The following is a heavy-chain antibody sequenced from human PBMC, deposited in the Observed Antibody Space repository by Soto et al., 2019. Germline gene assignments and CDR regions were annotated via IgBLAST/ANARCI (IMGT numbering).Heavy chain of an antibody. J-gene: IGHJ4*02. CDR2: IKSKTDGGTT. V-gene: IGHV3-15*07. CDR1: GFTFSNAW. CDR3: TTGVQYYYDSSGYYGPDDY. Sequence: GGSLRLSCAASGFTFSNAWMNWVRQAPGKGLEWVGRIKSKTDGGTTDYAAPVKGRFTISRDDSKNTLYLQMNSLKTEDTAVYYCTTGVQYYYDSSGYYGPDDYWGQGTLVTVSS. D-gene: IGHD3-22*01.